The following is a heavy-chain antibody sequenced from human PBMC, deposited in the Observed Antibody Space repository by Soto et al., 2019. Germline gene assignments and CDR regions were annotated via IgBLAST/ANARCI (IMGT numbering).Heavy chain of an antibody. CDR2: IFYSGST. D-gene: IGHD1-26*01. J-gene: IGHJ4*02. CDR1: GGSISSNNW. V-gene: IGHV4-4*02. Sequence: QVQLQESGPGLVKPSGTLSLTCAVSGGSISSNNWWSWVRQSPGKGLEWIGEIFYSGSTHYSPSLNXRXTXSIXNSKNHFSLNLTSVTAADTAVYYCARVYSGSYSDAWGQGTLVTVSS. CDR3: ARVYSGSYSDA.